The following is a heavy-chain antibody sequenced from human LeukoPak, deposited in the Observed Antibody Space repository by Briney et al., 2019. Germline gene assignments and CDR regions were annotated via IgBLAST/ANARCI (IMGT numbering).Heavy chain of an antibody. CDR2: IKQDGNAK. J-gene: IGHJ6*02. V-gene: IGHV3-7*01. Sequence: PGGSLRLSCAASGFTFSNHWMHWVRQAPGKGLEWVANIKQDGNAKYYVDSVKGRFTISRDNAKNSLYLQMNSLRAEDTAVYYCARDGSYGYLNFVYYYGMDVWGQGTTVTVSS. CDR1: GFTFSNHW. D-gene: IGHD5-18*01. CDR3: ARDGSYGYLNFVYYYGMDV.